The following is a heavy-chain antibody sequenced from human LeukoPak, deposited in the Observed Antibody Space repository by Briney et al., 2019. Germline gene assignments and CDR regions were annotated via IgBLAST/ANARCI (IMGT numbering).Heavy chain of an antibody. D-gene: IGHD1-26*01. Sequence: GESLKISCKGSGYSFTRYWIGWVRQTPGKGLEWMGILDPADSQTRYSPSFQGQVTMSVDKSITTAYLQWSSLKASDTAVYFCARKFDGRTASDIWGQGTMVTVSS. CDR1: GYSFTRYW. J-gene: IGHJ3*02. CDR2: LDPADSQT. CDR3: ARKFDGRTASDI. V-gene: IGHV5-51*01.